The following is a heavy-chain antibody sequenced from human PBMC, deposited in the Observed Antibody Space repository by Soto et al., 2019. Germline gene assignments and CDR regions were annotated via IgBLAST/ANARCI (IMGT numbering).Heavy chain of an antibody. V-gene: IGHV4-39*01. CDR1: GGSISSSSYY. D-gene: IGHD3-10*01. Sequence: QLQLQESGPGLVKPSETLSLTCTVSGGSISSSSYYWGWIRQPPGKGLEWIGSIYYSGSTYYNPSLKSRVTISVDTSKNQFSLKLSSVTAADTAVYYCARQSITFRGVPLPPFDYWGQGTLVTVSS. CDR3: ARQSITFRGVPLPPFDY. J-gene: IGHJ4*02. CDR2: IYYSGST.